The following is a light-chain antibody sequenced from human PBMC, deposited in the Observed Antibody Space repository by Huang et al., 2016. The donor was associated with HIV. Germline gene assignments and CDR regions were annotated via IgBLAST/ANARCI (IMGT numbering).Light chain of an antibody. CDR3: QQRSSRLT. V-gene: IGKV3-11*01. CDR1: QNINNY. Sequence: EVVLTHSPATLSVFEGDRVTISCRASQNINNYLAWYQQRPGQAPRLLVYDATNRPQGISDKFTGSGCGAAFTLTINRLETEDFAIYYCQQRSSRLTFGGGT. CDR2: DAT. J-gene: IGKJ4*01.